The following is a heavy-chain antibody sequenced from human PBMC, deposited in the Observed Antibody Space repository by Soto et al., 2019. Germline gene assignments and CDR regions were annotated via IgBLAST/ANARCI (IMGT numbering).Heavy chain of an antibody. Sequence: QVQLQESGPGLVKPSQTLSLTCTVSGGSISSGDYYWSWIRQPPGKGLEWIGYIYYSGSTYYNPSRKSRVTISVDTSKNQFSLKLSSVTAADTAVYYCARISSGYPDAFDIWGQGTMVTVSS. V-gene: IGHV4-30-4*01. J-gene: IGHJ3*02. CDR1: GGSISSGDYY. CDR2: IYYSGST. D-gene: IGHD3-22*01. CDR3: ARISSGYPDAFDI.